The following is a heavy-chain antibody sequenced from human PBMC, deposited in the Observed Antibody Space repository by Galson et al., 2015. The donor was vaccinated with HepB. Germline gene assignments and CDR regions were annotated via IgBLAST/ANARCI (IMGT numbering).Heavy chain of an antibody. V-gene: IGHV3-30*18. Sequence: SLRLSCAASGFTFSSYGMHWVRQAPGKGLEWVAVISYDGSNKYYADSVKGRFTISRDNSKNTLYLQMNSLRAEDTAVYYCAKDLGGYGELNWYFDLWGRGTLVTVSS. D-gene: IGHD4-17*01. CDR1: GFTFSSYG. CDR2: ISYDGSNK. CDR3: AKDLGGYGELNWYFDL. J-gene: IGHJ2*01.